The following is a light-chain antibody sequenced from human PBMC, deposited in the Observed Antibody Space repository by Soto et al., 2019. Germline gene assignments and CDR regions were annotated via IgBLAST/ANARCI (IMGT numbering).Light chain of an antibody. CDR1: QSVSSSY. CDR3: HQYGSSPRT. V-gene: IGKV3-20*01. J-gene: IGKJ1*01. CDR2: GAS. Sequence: EIVLTQSPGTLSLSPGERATLSCRASQSVSSSYLAWYQQKPGQAPRLLIYGASSRATGNPDRLISSGSGTDFTLTISTLEPEGFAVYYCHQYGSSPRTFGQGSKVEI.